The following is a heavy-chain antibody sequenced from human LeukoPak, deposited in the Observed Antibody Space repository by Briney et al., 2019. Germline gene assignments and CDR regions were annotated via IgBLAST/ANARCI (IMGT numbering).Heavy chain of an antibody. CDR1: GGSISIYY. CDR3: ATPDSSGYYYLY. CDR2: IYTSGTT. J-gene: IGHJ4*02. D-gene: IGHD3-22*01. Sequence: SETLSLTCTVSGGSISIYYWSWIRQPAGKGLEWVGRIYTSGTTHYNPSLKSRVTMSVDTSKNQFSLKLSSVTAADTAVYYCATPDSSGYYYLYWGQGTLVTVSS. V-gene: IGHV4-4*07.